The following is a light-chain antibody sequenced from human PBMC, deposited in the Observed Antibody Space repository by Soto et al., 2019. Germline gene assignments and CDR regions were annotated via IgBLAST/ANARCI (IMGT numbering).Light chain of an antibody. CDR3: QQYGSLSWT. Sequence: PREKAILSCLASQSISINLAWYQQKPGQAPRLLIYAASNRATGVPARFSGSWSGTDFTLTISRLEPEDFAVYYCQQYGSLSWTFGQGTKVDIK. CDR2: AAS. V-gene: IGKV3-20*01. CDR1: QSISIN. J-gene: IGKJ1*01.